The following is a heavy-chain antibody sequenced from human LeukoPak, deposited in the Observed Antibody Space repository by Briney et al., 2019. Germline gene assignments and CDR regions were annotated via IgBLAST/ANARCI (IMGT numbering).Heavy chain of an antibody. CDR3: ARAQPEHYDILTGYYIPPIDY. D-gene: IGHD3-9*01. CDR2: IWYDGSNK. Sequence: GGSLRLSCAASGFTFSSYGMHWVRQAPGKGLEWVAVIWYDGSNKYYADSVKGRFTISRDNSKNTLYLQMNSLRAEDTAVYYCARAQPEHYDILTGYYIPPIDYWGQGTLVTVSS. V-gene: IGHV3-33*01. J-gene: IGHJ4*02. CDR1: GFTFSSYG.